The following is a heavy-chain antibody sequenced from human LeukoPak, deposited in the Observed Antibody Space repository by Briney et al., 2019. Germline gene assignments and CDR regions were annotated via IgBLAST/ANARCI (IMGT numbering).Heavy chain of an antibody. J-gene: IGHJ4*02. CDR1: GPTLSSYG. D-gene: IGHD5-12*01. Sequence: GRSLRLSCAAYGPTLSSYGMHWVRQAPGKGLEWVAVISYDGSNKYYADSVKGRFTISRDNSKNTLYLQMDSRRVGDTVVYWCAGGLYFFDYWGQGTLVIVSS. CDR2: ISYDGSNK. V-gene: IGHV3-30*03. CDR3: AGGLYFFDY.